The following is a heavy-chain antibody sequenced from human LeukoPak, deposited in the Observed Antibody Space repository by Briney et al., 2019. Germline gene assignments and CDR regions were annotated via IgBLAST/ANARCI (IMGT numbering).Heavy chain of an antibody. CDR2: IYYSGST. CDR1: GGSISSSSYY. D-gene: IGHD6-13*01. CDR3: ARHIGSGSSWGLDY. J-gene: IGHJ4*02. V-gene: IGHV4-39*01. Sequence: PSETLSLTCTVSGGSISSSSYYWGWIRQPPGKGLEWIGSIYYSGSTYYNPSLKSRVTISVDTSKNQFSLKLSSVTAADTAVYYCARHIGSGSSWGLDYWGQGTLVTVSS.